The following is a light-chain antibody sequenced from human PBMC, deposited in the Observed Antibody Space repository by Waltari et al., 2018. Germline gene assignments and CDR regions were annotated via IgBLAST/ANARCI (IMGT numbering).Light chain of an antibody. CDR2: EVT. V-gene: IGLV2-8*01. J-gene: IGLJ3*02. Sequence: QSALTQPPSASGSLGQSVTISCTGTSSDVGGYNYVSWYQHHPGKGPKLLIYEVTKRPSGVPDRVSGSRSGNTASLTVSGLQAEDEAEYYCTSYTGSNLVFGGGTKLTVL. CDR1: SSDVGGYNY. CDR3: TSYTGSNLV.